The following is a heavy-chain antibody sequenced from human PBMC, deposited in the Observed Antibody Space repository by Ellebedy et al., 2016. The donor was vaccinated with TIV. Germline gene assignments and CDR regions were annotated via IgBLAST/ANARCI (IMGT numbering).Heavy chain of an antibody. J-gene: IGHJ4*02. V-gene: IGHV1-2*02. Sequence: ASVKVSCXASGYTFTGYYIHWVRQAPGQGLEWMGWINPNSGGTNYAQKFQDRVTMTRDTSISTAYMELSRLRSDDTAVYYCARDHSSSWLLFSYWGQGTLVTVSS. CDR2: INPNSGGT. D-gene: IGHD6-13*01. CDR3: ARDHSSSWLLFSY. CDR1: GYTFTGYY.